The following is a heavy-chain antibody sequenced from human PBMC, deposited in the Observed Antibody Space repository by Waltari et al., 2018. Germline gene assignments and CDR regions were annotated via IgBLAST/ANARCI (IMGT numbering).Heavy chain of an antibody. J-gene: IGHJ5*01. D-gene: IGHD3-9*01. CDR3: AVARGNYDVLTGFPVDS. CDR1: GFSLTNYT. Sequence: EERLVQSGGGLVQPGGSLRLSCEASGFSLTNYTMNWVRQAPGKWLEWVAYISETSRTTFYADSVRGRFIISRNNAKKSLSLQMVSLRGEDTAVYYCAVARGNYDVLTGFPVDSWGQGTLVTVSS. V-gene: IGHV3-48*01. CDR2: ISETSRTT.